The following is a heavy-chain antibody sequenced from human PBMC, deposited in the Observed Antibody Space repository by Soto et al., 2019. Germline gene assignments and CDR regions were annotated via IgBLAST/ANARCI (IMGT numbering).Heavy chain of an antibody. CDR3: TTDRGYYDSSGRYYYYYGMDV. Sequence: GGSLILSCAASGFTFSNAWMNWVRQAPGKGLEWVGRIKSKTDGGTTDYAAPVKGRFTISRDDSKNTLYLQMNSLKTEDTAVYYCTTDRGYYDSSGRYYYYYGMDVWGQGTTVTVSS. D-gene: IGHD3-22*01. CDR1: GFTFSNAW. CDR2: IKSKTDGGTT. J-gene: IGHJ6*02. V-gene: IGHV3-15*07.